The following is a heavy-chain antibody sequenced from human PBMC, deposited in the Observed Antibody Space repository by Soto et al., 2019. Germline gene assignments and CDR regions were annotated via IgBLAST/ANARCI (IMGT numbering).Heavy chain of an antibody. CDR1: GGSISSGDYY. D-gene: IGHD4-17*01. CDR2: IYYSGST. V-gene: IGHV4-30-4*01. Sequence: QVQLQESGPGLVKPSQTLSLTCTVSGGSISSGDYYWSWIRQPPGKGLEWIGYIYYSGSTYYNPSLKGRVTISVDPSQNPSSMKLSSVTAAATAVYYCAIYGRISVSFDYWGQGTLVTVSS. CDR3: AIYGRISVSFDY. J-gene: IGHJ4*02.